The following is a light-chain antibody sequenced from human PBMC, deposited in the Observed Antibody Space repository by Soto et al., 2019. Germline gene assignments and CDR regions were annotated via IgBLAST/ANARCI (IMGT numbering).Light chain of an antibody. CDR2: DAS. Sequence: EIVLTQSPATLSFSPGERSTLACRASQSVRRYLAWYQQKPGQAPRLLIYDASNRATGIPARFSGSGSGTDFTLTISSLEPEDFAVYYCQQRSNWPITFGQGTRLEI. CDR3: QQRSNWPIT. J-gene: IGKJ5*01. V-gene: IGKV3-11*01. CDR1: QSVRRY.